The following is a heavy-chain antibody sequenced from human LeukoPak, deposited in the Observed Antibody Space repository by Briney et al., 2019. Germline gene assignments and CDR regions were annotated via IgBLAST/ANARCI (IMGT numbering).Heavy chain of an antibody. CDR1: GFTVSSNS. V-gene: IGHV3-66*03. CDR2: IYSDNT. D-gene: IGHD5-18*01. CDR3: AGLDAAMPDAFDI. J-gene: IGHJ3*02. Sequence: GGSLRLSCTVSGFTVSSNSMSWVRQAPGKGLEWVSFIYSDNTHYSDSVKDRFTISRDNSKNTLYLQMNSLRADDTAVYYCAGLDAAMPDAFDIWGQGTTVTVSS.